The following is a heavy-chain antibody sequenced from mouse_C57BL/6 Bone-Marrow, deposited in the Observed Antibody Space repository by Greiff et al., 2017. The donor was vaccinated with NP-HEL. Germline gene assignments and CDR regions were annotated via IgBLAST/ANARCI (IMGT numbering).Heavy chain of an antibody. CDR2: IRNKANGYTT. CDR3: ARYGIYYGYYRYAMDY. CDR1: GFTFTDYY. Sequence: EVQVVASGGGLVQPGGSLSLSCAASGFTFTDYYMSWVRQPPGKALEWLGFIRNKANGYTTEYSASVPVRFTISRDNSQSILYIQMNALRAEDSATYYCARYGIYYGYYRYAMDYWGQGNSVTVSS. J-gene: IGHJ4*01. V-gene: IGHV7-3*01. D-gene: IGHD2-3*01.